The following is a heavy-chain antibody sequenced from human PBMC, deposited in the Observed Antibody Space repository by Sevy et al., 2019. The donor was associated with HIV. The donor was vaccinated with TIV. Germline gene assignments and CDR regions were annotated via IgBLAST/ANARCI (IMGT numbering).Heavy chain of an antibody. CDR1: GYTFTGYY. CDR3: AIESTNYYGSGSYYKD. CDR2: INPNSGGT. D-gene: IGHD3-10*01. Sequence: ASVKVSCKASGYTFTGYYMHWVRQAPGQGLEWMGWINPNSGGTNYAQKFQGRVTMTRDTSISTAYMELSRLRSDDTAVYYCAIESTNYYGSGSYYKDWGQRTLVTVSS. J-gene: IGHJ4*02. V-gene: IGHV1-2*02.